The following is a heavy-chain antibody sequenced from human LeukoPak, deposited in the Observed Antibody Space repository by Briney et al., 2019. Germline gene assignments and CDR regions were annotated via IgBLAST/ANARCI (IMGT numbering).Heavy chain of an antibody. CDR2: IYADGKT. V-gene: IGHV3-53*01. Sequence: HPGGSLRLSCAASGFTLSSYYMSWVRQAPGKGLEWVSVIYADGKTYYADSVKGRFTISRDNSKNTLYLQMNSLRAEDTAVYYCARSTYYNFWSGSYDYYYYMDVWGQGTTVTVSS. D-gene: IGHD3-3*01. CDR3: ARSTYYNFWSGSYDYYYYMDV. J-gene: IGHJ6*03. CDR1: GFTLSSYY.